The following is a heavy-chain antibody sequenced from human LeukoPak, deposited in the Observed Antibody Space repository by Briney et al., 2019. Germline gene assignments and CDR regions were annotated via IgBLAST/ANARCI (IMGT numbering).Heavy chain of an antibody. Sequence: GSLRLSCAASGFTFSSYAMSCVRHPPGKGLEWVSAIIGSGGSTYYADSLKGRFTISRDNSKNTLYLQMNSLRAEDTAVYYCAKGRIEGSSGWSWYFDLWGRGTLVTVSS. CDR1: GFTFSSYA. CDR3: AKGRIEGSSGWSWYFDL. CDR2: IIGSGGST. D-gene: IGHD6-19*01. V-gene: IGHV3-23*01. J-gene: IGHJ2*01.